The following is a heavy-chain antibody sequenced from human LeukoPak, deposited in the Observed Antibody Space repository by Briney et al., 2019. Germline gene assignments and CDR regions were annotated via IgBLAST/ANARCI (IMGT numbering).Heavy chain of an antibody. Sequence: SETLSLTCTVSGGSISSYYWSWIRQPPGKGLGWIGYIYYSGSTNYNPSLKSRVTISVDTSKNQFSLKLSSVTAADTAVYYCACSIAAAGAPVDYWGQGTLVTVSS. J-gene: IGHJ4*02. CDR3: ACSIAAAGAPVDY. CDR2: IYYSGST. CDR1: GGSISSYY. D-gene: IGHD6-13*01. V-gene: IGHV4-59*01.